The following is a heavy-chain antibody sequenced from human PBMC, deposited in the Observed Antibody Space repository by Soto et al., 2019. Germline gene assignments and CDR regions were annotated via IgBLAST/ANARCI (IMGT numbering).Heavy chain of an antibody. Sequence: PGESLKISCQGSGYSFTSYWIGWVRQMPGKGLEWMGIIYPGDSDTRYSPSFQGQVTISADKSISTAYLQWSSLKASDTAMYYCARHGIQLWFPYGMDVWGQGTTVTVSS. CDR3: ARHGIQLWFPYGMDV. D-gene: IGHD5-18*01. CDR2: IYPGDSDT. CDR1: GYSFTSYW. J-gene: IGHJ6*02. V-gene: IGHV5-51*01.